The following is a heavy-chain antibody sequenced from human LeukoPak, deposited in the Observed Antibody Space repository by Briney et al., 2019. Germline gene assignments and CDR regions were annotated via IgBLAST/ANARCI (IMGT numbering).Heavy chain of an antibody. Sequence: SETLSLTCSVSGGSITFYYWNWIRKPAGKGLEWIGRIHTSGTTNSNPSLESRVSMPIDTSQKKFSLNLTSLTAADTAVYYCASSSWKKTFDYWGQGALVTVSS. V-gene: IGHV4-4*07. J-gene: IGHJ4*02. CDR2: IHTSGTT. CDR1: GGSITFYY. CDR3: ASSSWKKTFDY. D-gene: IGHD1-1*01.